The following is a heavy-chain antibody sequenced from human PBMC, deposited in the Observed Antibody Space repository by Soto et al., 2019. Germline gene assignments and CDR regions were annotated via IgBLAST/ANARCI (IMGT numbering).Heavy chain of an antibody. D-gene: IGHD5-12*01. CDR2: INHSGST. J-gene: IGHJ4*02. V-gene: IGHV4-34*01. Sequence: TSETLSLTCAVYGGSFSGYYWSWIRQPPGKGLEWIGEINHSGSTNYNPSLKSRVTISVDTSKNQFSLKLSSVTAADTAVYYCAVRGSPKYYFDYWGQGTLVTAP. CDR3: AVRGSPKYYFDY. CDR1: GGSFSGYY.